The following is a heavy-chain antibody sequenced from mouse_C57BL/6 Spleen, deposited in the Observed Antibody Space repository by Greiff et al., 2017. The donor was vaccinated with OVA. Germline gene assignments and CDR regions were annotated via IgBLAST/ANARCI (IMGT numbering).Heavy chain of an antibody. V-gene: IGHV1-26*01. Sequence: EVQLQQSGPELVKPGASVKISCKASGYTFTDYYMNWVKQSHGKSLEWIGDINPNNGGTSYNQKFKGKATLTVDKSSSTAYRELRSLTSEDSAVYYCARSDGNHWYFDVWGTGTTVTVSS. CDR2: INPNNGGT. D-gene: IGHD2-1*01. J-gene: IGHJ1*03. CDR1: GYTFTDYY. CDR3: ARSDGNHWYFDV.